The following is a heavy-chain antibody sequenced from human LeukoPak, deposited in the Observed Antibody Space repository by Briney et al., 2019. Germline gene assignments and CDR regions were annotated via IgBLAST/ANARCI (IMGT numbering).Heavy chain of an antibody. D-gene: IGHD3-22*01. CDR2: VLYSGST. CDR1: GYSMTSGHF. J-gene: IGHJ4*02. V-gene: IGHV4-38-2*02. CDR3: AREEYFQDSNGYSYYFHS. Sequence: PSETLSLTCAVSGYSMTSGHFWGWIRQPPGKGLEWIGSVLYSGSTNYNPSFRSRVTMSVDTSKNQFSLSVTSVTAADTAVYYCAREEYFQDSNGYSYYFHSWGQGSLVTVSS.